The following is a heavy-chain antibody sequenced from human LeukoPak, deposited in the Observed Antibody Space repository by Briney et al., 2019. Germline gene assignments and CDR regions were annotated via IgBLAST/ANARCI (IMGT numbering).Heavy chain of an antibody. CDR2: ISSSSSYI. J-gene: IGHJ3*02. CDR3: ARSGSGWQSGHDAFDI. Sequence: GGSLRLSCAASGFIFSSYSMKWVRQAPGKGLEWVSSISSSSSYIYYADSVKGRVTISRDNAKNSLYLQMNSLRAADTAVYYCARSGSGWQSGHDAFDIWGQGTMVTVSS. D-gene: IGHD6-19*01. V-gene: IGHV3-21*01. CDR1: GFIFSSYS.